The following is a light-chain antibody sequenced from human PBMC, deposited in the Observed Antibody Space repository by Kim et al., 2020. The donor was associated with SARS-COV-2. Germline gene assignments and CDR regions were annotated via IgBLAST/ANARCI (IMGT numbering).Light chain of an antibody. CDR3: ATWDDSLSGYV. CDR1: RLNIGSNY. Sequence: QSVLTQPPSASETPGQRVTISCSGSRLNIGSNYVYWYQHLPGTAPKLLMYRNDQRPSGVPERFSGSKSGTSASLAISGLRPEDEADYYCATWDDSLSGYVFGTGTKVTVL. CDR2: RND. V-gene: IGLV1-47*01. J-gene: IGLJ1*01.